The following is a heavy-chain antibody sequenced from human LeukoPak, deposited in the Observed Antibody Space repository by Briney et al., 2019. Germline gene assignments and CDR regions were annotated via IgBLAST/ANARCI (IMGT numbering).Heavy chain of an antibody. Sequence: SETLSLTCAVYGGSFSGYYWSWIRQPPGKGLEWIGEINHSGSTNYNPSLKSRVTISVDTSKNQFSLKLSSVTAADTAVYYCARARGVDSSSWYGNYYYYYYMDVWGKGTTVTISS. V-gene: IGHV4-34*01. CDR3: ARARGVDSSSWYGNYYYYYYMDV. CDR1: GGSFSGYY. D-gene: IGHD6-13*01. CDR2: INHSGST. J-gene: IGHJ6*03.